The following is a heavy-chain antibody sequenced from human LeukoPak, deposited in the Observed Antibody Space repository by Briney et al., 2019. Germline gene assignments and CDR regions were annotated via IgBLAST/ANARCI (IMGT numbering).Heavy chain of an antibody. CDR1: GFTFSSHE. CDR3: ARATNGRFDI. Sequence: GGSLRLSCAASGFTFSSHEMNWVRQAPGKGLEWVSFISSSTSYISYADSVKGRFTISRDNAKSSLWLQMNSLRAEDTAVYYCARATNGRFDIWGQGTMVTVSS. CDR2: ISSSTSYI. J-gene: IGHJ3*02. V-gene: IGHV3-21*01. D-gene: IGHD2-8*01.